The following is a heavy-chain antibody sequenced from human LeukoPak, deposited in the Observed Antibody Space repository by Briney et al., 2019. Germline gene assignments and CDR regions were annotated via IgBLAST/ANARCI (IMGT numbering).Heavy chain of an antibody. CDR1: GFTFSNYG. V-gene: IGHV3-30*02. CDR2: IWYDGSNK. D-gene: IGHD4-23*01. CDR3: AKVLAVTSYGAKSIFDH. Sequence: GGSLRLSCAASGFTFSNYGMHWVRQAPGRGLEWVAFIWYDGSNKYYADSVKGRFTISRDNSKNTVYLQMNSLRAEDTAVYYCAKVLAVTSYGAKSIFDHWGQGTLVTVSS. J-gene: IGHJ4*02.